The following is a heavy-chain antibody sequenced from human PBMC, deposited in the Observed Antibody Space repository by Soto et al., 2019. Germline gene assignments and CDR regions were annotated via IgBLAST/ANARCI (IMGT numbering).Heavy chain of an antibody. CDR3: ARGMIVVADDAFDI. CDR1: GGSISSYY. D-gene: IGHD3-22*01. CDR2: IYYSGST. Sequence: SETLSLTCTVSGGSISSYYWSWIRQPPGKGLEWIGYIYYSGSTNYNPSLKSRVTLSVDTSKNQFSLKLSSVTAADTAVYYCARGMIVVADDAFDIWGQGTMVTVSS. V-gene: IGHV4-59*08. J-gene: IGHJ3*02.